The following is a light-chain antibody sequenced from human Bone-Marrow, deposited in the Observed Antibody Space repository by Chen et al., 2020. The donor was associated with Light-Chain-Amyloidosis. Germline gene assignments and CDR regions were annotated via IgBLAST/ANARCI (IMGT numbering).Light chain of an antibody. CDR2: AAS. V-gene: IGKV3-20*01. J-gene: IGKJ1*01. CDR1: QSVSDNF. Sequence: EIVLTQSPGPLSLSAGERATLSCRASQSVSDNFLAWYQQKPGQAPRLLIYAASRRATGIPDVFSDSGSGTDFTLTISRLEPEDFAVYYCQQYGNSPWTFGQGTKVEIK. CDR3: QQYGNSPWT.